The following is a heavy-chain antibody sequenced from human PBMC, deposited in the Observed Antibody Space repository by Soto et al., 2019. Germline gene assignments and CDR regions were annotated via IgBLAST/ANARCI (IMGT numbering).Heavy chain of an antibody. D-gene: IGHD5-18*01. Sequence: LSLTCTVSGGSIRSYYWSWIRQPPGKGLEWIGYIYYSGSTDYNPSLKSRVTISVDTSKNQFSLKLRSVTAADTAVYYCARDSYNFDDWGQGILVTAPQ. J-gene: IGHJ4*02. CDR3: ARDSYNFDD. CDR1: GGSIRSYY. V-gene: IGHV4-59*01. CDR2: IYYSGST.